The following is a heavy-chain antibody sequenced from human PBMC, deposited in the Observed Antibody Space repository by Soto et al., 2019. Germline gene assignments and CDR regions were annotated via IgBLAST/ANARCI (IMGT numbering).Heavy chain of an antibody. V-gene: IGHV3-73*01. CDR1: GFSFSGSA. CDR2: IRSKANSYAT. Sequence: GGSLRLSCAASGFSFSGSAVHWVRQASGKGLEWVGRIRSKANSYATTYAESMKGRLTISRDDSKNTAYLQMNSLKTEDTAVYYCTRGASDSSSSFFVYWGPGTVVTVSS. D-gene: IGHD6-6*01. J-gene: IGHJ4*02. CDR3: TRGASDSSSSFFVY.